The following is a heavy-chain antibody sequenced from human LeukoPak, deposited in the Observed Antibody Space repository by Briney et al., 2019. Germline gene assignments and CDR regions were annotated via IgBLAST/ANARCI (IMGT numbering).Heavy chain of an antibody. D-gene: IGHD5-24*01. CDR2: MNPNSGNT. CDR1: GYTFTSYD. J-gene: IGHJ4*02. V-gene: IGHV1-8*01. Sequence: ASVKVPCKASGYTFTSYDINWVRQATGQGLEWMGWMNPNSGNTGYAQKFQGRVTMTRNTSISTAYMELSSLRSEDTAVYYCATTRDGYNPDFDYWGQGTLVTVSS. CDR3: ATTRDGYNPDFDY.